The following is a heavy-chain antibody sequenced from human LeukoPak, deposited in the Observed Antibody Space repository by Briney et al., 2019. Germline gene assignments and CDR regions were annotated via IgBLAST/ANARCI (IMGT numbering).Heavy chain of an antibody. CDR2: MSGSGSST. V-gene: IGHV3-23*01. Sequence: GGSLRLSCAASGFTFSSYAMSWVRQAPGKGLEWVSAMSGSGSSTFYADSVKGRLIISRDNSKNTLYLQLNSLRAEDTAVYYRAKGKDTYNYDSSGYYFGEYWGQGTLVTVSS. J-gene: IGHJ4*02. CDR3: AKGKDTYNYDSSGYYFGEY. D-gene: IGHD3-22*01. CDR1: GFTFSSYA.